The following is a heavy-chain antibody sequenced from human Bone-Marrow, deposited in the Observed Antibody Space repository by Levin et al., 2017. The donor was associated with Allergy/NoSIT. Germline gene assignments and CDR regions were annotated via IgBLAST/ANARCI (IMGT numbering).Heavy chain of an antibody. J-gene: IGHJ2*01. D-gene: IGHD5-12*01. CDR1: GGSISSYY. CDR3: ARGIYVDVYWYFDL. V-gene: IGHV4-59*01. CDR2: VYYSGSA. Sequence: KPSETLSLTCTVSGGSISSYYWTWIRQPPGKGLEWIGYVYYSGSANYKPSLKSRVTISLDTFKNQVSLKLSSVTAADTAVYYCARGIYVDVYWYFDLWGRGTLVTVSS.